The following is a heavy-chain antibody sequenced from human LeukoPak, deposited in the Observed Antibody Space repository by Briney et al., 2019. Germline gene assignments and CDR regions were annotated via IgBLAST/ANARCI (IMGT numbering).Heavy chain of an antibody. D-gene: IGHD6-19*01. V-gene: IGHV1-18*01. CDR1: GYTFTSYG. CDR3: ARVYSSRGPAGSWFDP. Sequence: ASVKVSCKASGYTFTSYGISWVRQAPGQGLEWMGWISAYNGNTNYAQKLQGRVTMTTDTSTSTAYMELRSLRSDDTAVYYCARVYSSRGPAGSWFDPWGQGTLVTVSS. CDR2: ISAYNGNT. J-gene: IGHJ5*02.